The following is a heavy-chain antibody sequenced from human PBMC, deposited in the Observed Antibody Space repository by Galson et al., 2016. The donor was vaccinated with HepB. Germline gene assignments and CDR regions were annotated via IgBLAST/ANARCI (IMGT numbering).Heavy chain of an antibody. CDR3: AREVSSGYYFDY. CDR2: IYYRSKWFH. Sequence: AISGDSVSSNSATWDWIRQSPSRGLEWLGRIYYRSKWFHNYAVSVESRITFNPDTSKNQFSLQLNSVTPDDTAIYYCAREVSSGYYFDYWGHGTLVTVSS. J-gene: IGHJ4*01. CDR1: GDSVSSNSAT. V-gene: IGHV6-1*01. D-gene: IGHD1-14*01.